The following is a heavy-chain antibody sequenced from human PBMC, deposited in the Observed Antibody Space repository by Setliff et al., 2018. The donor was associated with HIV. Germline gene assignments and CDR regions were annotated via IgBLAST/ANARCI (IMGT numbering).Heavy chain of an antibody. J-gene: IGHJ4*02. D-gene: IGHD2-15*01. CDR1: GFTFSSYS. Sequence: GGSLRLSCAASGFTFSSYSMNWVRQAPGRGLEWVSSITSSGSYIYYADSVKGRFTISRDNAKSSLYLQMNSLRAEDTAVYYCARVKPHLRRSGAYYYFDFWGLGTLVTVSS. V-gene: IGHV3-21*01. CDR3: ARVKPHLRRSGAYYYFDF. CDR2: ITSSGSYI.